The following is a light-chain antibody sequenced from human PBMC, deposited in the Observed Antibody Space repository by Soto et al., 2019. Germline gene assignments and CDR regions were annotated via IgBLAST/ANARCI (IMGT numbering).Light chain of an antibody. CDR1: QSVLYSSINKNY. V-gene: IGKV4-1*01. CDR2: WAS. Sequence: DIVMTQSPDSLAVSLGERATINCKSSQSVLYSSINKNYLAWYQQKPGQPPRLLIYWASGRESGVPDRFSGSGSGPDFTLTISSLKAEDVAVYYCQQYFSAPFTFGPGTKVDI. CDR3: QQYFSAPFT. J-gene: IGKJ3*01.